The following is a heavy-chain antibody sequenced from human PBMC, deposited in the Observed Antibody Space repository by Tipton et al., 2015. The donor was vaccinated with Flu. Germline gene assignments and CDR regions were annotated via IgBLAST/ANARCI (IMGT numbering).Heavy chain of an antibody. V-gene: IGHV3-21*04. J-gene: IGHJ2*01. CDR2: ISSSSSYI. D-gene: IGHD3-10*01. CDR3: AKDRGYYYGSGSNWYFDL. Sequence: SLRLSCAASGFTFSSYSMNWVRQAPGKGLEWVSSISSSSSYIYYADSVKGRFTISRDNAKNSLYLQMNSLRAEDTALYYCAKDRGYYYGSGSNWYFDLWGRGTLVTVSS. CDR1: GFTFSSYS.